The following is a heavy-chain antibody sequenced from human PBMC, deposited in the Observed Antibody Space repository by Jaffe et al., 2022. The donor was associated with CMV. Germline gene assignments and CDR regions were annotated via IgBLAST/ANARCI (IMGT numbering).Heavy chain of an antibody. J-gene: IGHJ6*02. CDR2: IIPIFGTA. CDR1: GGTFSSYA. V-gene: IGHV1-69*01. D-gene: IGHD6-13*01. CDR3: ARDTYSSSSLYYYYYGMDV. Sequence: QVQLVQSGAEVKKPGSSVKVSCKASGGTFSSYAISWVRQAPGQGLEWMGGIIPIFGTANYAQKFQGRVTITADESTSTAYMELSSLRSEDTAVYYCARDTYSSSSLYYYYYGMDVWGQGTTVTVSS.